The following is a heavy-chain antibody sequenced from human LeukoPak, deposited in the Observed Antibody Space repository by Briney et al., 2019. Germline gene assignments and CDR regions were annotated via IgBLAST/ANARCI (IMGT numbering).Heavy chain of an antibody. CDR3: ARDYYGTSPEPTFSFDP. D-gene: IGHD1-14*01. CDR1: GGSISSYY. CDR2: IYYSGST. J-gene: IGHJ5*02. V-gene: IGHV4-59*01. Sequence: PSETLSLTCTVSGGSISSYYWSWIRQPPGKGLEWIGYIYYSGSTNYNPSLKSRVTISVDTSKNQFSLKLSSVTAADTAVYYCARDYYGTSPEPTFSFDPRGQGTLVTVSS.